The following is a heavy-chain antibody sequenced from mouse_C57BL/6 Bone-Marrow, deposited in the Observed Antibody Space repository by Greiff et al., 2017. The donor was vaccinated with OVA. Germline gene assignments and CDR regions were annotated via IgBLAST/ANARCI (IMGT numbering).Heavy chain of an antibody. J-gene: IGHJ4*01. CDR2: FHPYNDDT. Sequence: QVQLQQSGAELVKPGASVKMSCKASGYTFTTYPIEWMKQNHGKSLEWIGNFHPYNDDTKYNEKLKGKATLTVETSSSTVYMELSRVTSDDSAVYYCARMNGSSLYYAMDYWGQGTSVTVSS. D-gene: IGHD1-1*01. CDR1: GYTFTTYP. CDR3: ARMNGSSLYYAMDY. V-gene: IGHV1-47*01.